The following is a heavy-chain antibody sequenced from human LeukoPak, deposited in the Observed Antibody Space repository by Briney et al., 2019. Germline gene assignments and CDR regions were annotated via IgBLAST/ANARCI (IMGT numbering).Heavy chain of an antibody. CDR1: GGSFSGYY. CDR3: ARRLSIGARYYMDV. D-gene: IGHD6-6*01. Sequence: SETLSLTCAVYGGSFSGYYWSWIRQPPGKGLEWIGEINHSGSTNYNPSLKSRVTISVDPSKNQFSLKLSSVTAADTAVYYCARRLSIGARYYMDVWGKGTTVTVSS. CDR2: INHSGST. V-gene: IGHV4-34*01. J-gene: IGHJ6*03.